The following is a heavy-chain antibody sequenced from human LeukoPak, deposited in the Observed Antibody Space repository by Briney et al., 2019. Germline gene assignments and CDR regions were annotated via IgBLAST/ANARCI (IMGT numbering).Heavy chain of an antibody. CDR3: ARDDYGGVDY. CDR2: ISSSSSYI. CDR1: GFTFSTYS. V-gene: IGHV3-21*01. J-gene: IGHJ4*02. D-gene: IGHD4-23*01. Sequence: PGGSLRLSCAASGFTFSTYSMNWVRQAPGKGLEWVSSISSSSSYIYYADSVKGRFTISRDNAKNSLFLQMNSLRAEDTAVYYCARDDYGGVDYWGQGTLVTVSS.